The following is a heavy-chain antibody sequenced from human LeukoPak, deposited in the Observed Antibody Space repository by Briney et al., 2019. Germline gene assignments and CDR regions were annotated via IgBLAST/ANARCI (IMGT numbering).Heavy chain of an antibody. Sequence: GGSLRLSCAASGLTFSTYWMNWVRQAPGKGLEWVANIKEDGSEKYYVDSVKGRFTISRDNAKNSVYLQMNSLRAEDTAIYYCARIARGLGDYWGQGTVVTVSS. D-gene: IGHD2-21*01. CDR2: IKEDGSEK. V-gene: IGHV3-7*01. CDR1: GLTFSTYW. J-gene: IGHJ4*02. CDR3: ARIARGLGDY.